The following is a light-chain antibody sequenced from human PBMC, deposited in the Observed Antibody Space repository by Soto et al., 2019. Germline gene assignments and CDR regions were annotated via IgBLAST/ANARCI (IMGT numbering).Light chain of an antibody. CDR1: SXDVGGYNY. J-gene: IGLJ2*01. Sequence: QSVLTQPASVSGSPGQSITISCTGTSXDVGGYNYVSWYQQHPGKAPKLMIYEVSNRPSGVSNRFSGSKSGNTASLTISGLQAEDEADYYCSSYTSSSTLGVFGGGTKVTVL. CDR3: SSYTSSSTLGV. V-gene: IGLV2-14*01. CDR2: EVS.